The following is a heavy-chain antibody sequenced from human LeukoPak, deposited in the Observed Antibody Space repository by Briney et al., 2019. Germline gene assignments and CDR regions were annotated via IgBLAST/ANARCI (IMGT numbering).Heavy chain of an antibody. CDR2: ISGSGGST. J-gene: IGHJ4*02. CDR1: GFTFSSYA. D-gene: IGHD3-22*01. CDR3: AKDRMIVVVITLFDY. Sequence: GGSLRLSCAASGFTFSSYAMSWVRQAPGKGLEWVSAISGSGGSTYYADSVKGRFTISRDNSKHTLYLQMTSLRAEDTAVYYCAKDRMIVVVITLFDYWGQGTLVTVSS. V-gene: IGHV3-23*01.